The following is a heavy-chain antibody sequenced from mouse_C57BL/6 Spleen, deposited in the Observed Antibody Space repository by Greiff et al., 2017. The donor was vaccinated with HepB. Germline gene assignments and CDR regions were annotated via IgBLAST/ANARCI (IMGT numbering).Heavy chain of an antibody. CDR3: AAERNGFDY. CDR2: IDPEDGET. Sequence: EVQLQQSGAELVKPGASVKLSCTASGFNIKDYYMHWVKQRTEQGLEWIGRIDPEDGETKYAPEFQGKATITADTSSNTAYLQLSSLTSEDTAVYYCAAERNGFDYWGQGTTLTVSS. V-gene: IGHV14-2*01. CDR1: GFNIKDYY. J-gene: IGHJ2*01.